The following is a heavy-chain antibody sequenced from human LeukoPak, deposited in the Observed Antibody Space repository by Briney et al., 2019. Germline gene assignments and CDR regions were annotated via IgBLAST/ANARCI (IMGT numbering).Heavy chain of an antibody. V-gene: IGHV3-30*18. D-gene: IGHD3-22*01. CDR2: ISYDGSNK. CDR1: GVTFSSYG. CDR3: AKLVDSSGYFSYDAFDI. Sequence: GGSPRLSSAASGVTFSSYGMHRVRPAPPKGLEWGAVISYDGSNKYYADSVKGRFTISRDNSKNTLYRQMNSLRAEDTAVYYCAKLVDSSGYFSYDAFDIWGRETRVTVSS. J-gene: IGHJ3*02.